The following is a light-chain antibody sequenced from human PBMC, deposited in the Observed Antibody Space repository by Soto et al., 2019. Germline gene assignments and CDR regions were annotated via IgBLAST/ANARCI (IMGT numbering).Light chain of an antibody. CDR2: GAS. J-gene: IGKJ1*01. CDR1: QSVSSGY. Sequence: EIVLTQSPGTLSLSPGESATLSCRASQSVSSGYLAWYQQKPGQAPRLLIYGASTRATGIPDRFSGSGSGTDFTFTISRLEPEDFAVYYCLQHNSYLWTFGQGTKVEIK. CDR3: LQHNSYLWT. V-gene: IGKV3-20*01.